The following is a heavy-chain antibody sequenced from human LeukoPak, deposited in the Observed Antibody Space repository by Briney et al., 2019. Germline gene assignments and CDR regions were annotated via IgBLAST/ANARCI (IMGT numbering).Heavy chain of an antibody. CDR3: ARSPSDIVVVPAATNWFDP. Sequence: ASVKVSCKASGYTFTGYYMHWVRQAPGQGLEWMGWINPNSGGTNYAQKLQGRVTMTRDTSISTAYMELSRLRSDDTAVYYCARSPSDIVVVPAATNWFDPWGQGTLVTVSS. D-gene: IGHD2-2*01. J-gene: IGHJ5*02. CDR2: INPNSGGT. CDR1: GYTFTGYY. V-gene: IGHV1-2*02.